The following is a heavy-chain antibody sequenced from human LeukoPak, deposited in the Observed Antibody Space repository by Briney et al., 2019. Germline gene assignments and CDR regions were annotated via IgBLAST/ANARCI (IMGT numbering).Heavy chain of an antibody. J-gene: IGHJ6*03. CDR1: GFTFSDYH. D-gene: IGHD3-9*01. V-gene: IGHV3-11*04. CDR3: ARTYYDILTGYYAAYYYYMDV. Sequence: GGSLRLSCAASGFTFSDYHMSCIRQAPGKGLEWVSYISSSGSTIYYADSVKGRFTISRDNAKNSLYLQMNSLRAEDTAVYYCARTYYDILTGYYAAYYYYMDVWGKGTTVTVSS. CDR2: ISSSGSTI.